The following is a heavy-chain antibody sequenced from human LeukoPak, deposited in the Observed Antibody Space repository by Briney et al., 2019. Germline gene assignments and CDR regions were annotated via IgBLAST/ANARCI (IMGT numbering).Heavy chain of an antibody. V-gene: IGHV3-23*01. Sequence: GGSLRLSCAASGSTFSSYAMSWVRQAPGKGLEWVSAISGSGGSTYYADSVKGRFTISRDNSKNTLYLQMNSLRAEDTAVYYCAKDLRRGWYIDYWGQGTLVTVSS. CDR2: ISGSGGST. J-gene: IGHJ4*02. CDR1: GSTFSSYA. CDR3: AKDLRRGWYIDY. D-gene: IGHD6-19*01.